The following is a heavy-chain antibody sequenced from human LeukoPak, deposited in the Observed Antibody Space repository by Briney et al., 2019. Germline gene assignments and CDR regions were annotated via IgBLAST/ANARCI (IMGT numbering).Heavy chain of an antibody. J-gene: IGHJ2*01. CDR1: GYSFTSYW. CDR3: ARRPRAAGYWYFDL. CDR2: IYPGDSDT. V-gene: IGHV5-51*01. D-gene: IGHD6-13*01. Sequence: GESLKISCKGSGYSFTSYWIGWVRQLPVKGLEWMGIIYPGDSDTRYSPSFQGQVTISADKSISTAYLQWSSLKASDTAMYYCARRPRAAGYWYFDLWGRGTLVTVSS.